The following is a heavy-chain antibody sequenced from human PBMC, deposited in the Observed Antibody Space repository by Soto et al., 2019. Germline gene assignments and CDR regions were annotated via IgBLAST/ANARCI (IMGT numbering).Heavy chain of an antibody. CDR3: ARSVEGHFDY. Sequence: EVRLVESGGALVQRGGSLTLSCAAFGFRFSIYSMNWVRQAPGEGLEWSAYITSDTKTIKYAESVKGRFTISRDNAKNSVYLQMNNLSDEDTAVYYCARSVEGHFDYWGQGTVVTVSS. V-gene: IGHV3-48*02. D-gene: IGHD6-19*01. J-gene: IGHJ4*02. CDR1: GFRFSIYS. CDR2: ITSDTKTI.